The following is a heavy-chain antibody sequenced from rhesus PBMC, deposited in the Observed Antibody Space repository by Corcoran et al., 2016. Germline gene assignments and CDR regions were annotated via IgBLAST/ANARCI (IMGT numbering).Heavy chain of an antibody. V-gene: IGHV4-173*01. J-gene: IGHJ4*01. Sequence: QLQLQESGPGLVKPSETLSLTCAVPGGSISSNYRSWNRQPPGKGLEWIGRTSGSGGSTDYNPSLTSRVTISTDTSKNQFSLKLSSVTAADTAVYYCARDRGLRFFDYWGQGVLVTVSS. CDR2: TSGSGGST. CDR1: GGSISSNY. CDR3: ARDRGLRFFDY. D-gene: IGHD4-29*01.